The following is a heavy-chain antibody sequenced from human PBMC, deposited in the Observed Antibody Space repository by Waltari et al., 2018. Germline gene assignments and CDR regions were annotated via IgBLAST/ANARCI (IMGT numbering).Heavy chain of an antibody. V-gene: IGHV3-23*01. D-gene: IGHD3-16*01. CDR2: ISGSGGST. J-gene: IGHJ4*02. CDR1: GFTFSSYA. CDR3: AKSRRVWGSYPDVSDY. Sequence: EVQLLESGGGLVQPGGSLRLSCAASGFTFSSYAMRWARQAPGKGLEWVSAISGSGGSTYYADSVKGRFTISRDNSKNTLYLQMNSLRAEDSAVYYCAKSRRVWGSYPDVSDYWGQGTLVTVSS.